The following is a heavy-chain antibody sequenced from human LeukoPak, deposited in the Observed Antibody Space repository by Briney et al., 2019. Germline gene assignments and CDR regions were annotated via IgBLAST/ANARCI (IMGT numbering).Heavy chain of an antibody. CDR3: ARGCCTSTSCTCHYYYGMDV. J-gene: IGHJ6*04. V-gene: IGHV3-21*01. CDR2: ISSSSSYI. D-gene: IGHD2-2*01. Sequence: GGSLRLSCAASGFTFSSYSMNWVRQAPGKGLEWVSSISSSSSYIYYADSVKGRFTISRDNAKNSLYLQMNSLRAEDTAVYYCARGCCTSTSCTCHYYYGMDVWGKGTTVTVSS. CDR1: GFTFSSYS.